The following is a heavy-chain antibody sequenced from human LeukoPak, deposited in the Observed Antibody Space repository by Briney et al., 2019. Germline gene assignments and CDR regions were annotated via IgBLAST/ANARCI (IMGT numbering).Heavy chain of an antibody. Sequence: SETLSLTCTVSGYSISSGYYWGWIRQPPGKGLEWIGSIYHSGSTYYNPSLKSRVTISVDKSKNQFSLKLSSVTAVDTAVYYCARDRKTPGYSYGLHYWGQGTLVTVSS. CDR2: IYHSGST. CDR1: GYSISSGYY. V-gene: IGHV4-38-2*02. CDR3: ARDRKTPGYSYGLHY. D-gene: IGHD5-18*01. J-gene: IGHJ4*02.